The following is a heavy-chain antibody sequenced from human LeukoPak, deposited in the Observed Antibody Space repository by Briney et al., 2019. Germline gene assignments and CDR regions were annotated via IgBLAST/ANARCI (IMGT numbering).Heavy chain of an antibody. CDR1: GFTVSTNY. V-gene: IGHV3-53*01. CDR3: ASPTSGQSFDI. J-gene: IGHJ3*02. D-gene: IGHD6-19*01. CDR2: IYSGGTT. Sequence: GGSLRLSCAASGFTVSTNYMSWVRQAPGKGLEWVSVIYSGGTTYYADSVKGRFTISRDKSKNTLYLQMNSLRAEDTAMYYCASPTSGQSFDIWGQGPVISVSS.